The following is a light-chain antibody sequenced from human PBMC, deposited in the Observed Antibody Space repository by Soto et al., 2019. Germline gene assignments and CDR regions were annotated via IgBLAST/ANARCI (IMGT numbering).Light chain of an antibody. Sequence: DIQMTQSLSSLSTSVGDRVTITCRASQTIAMNVNWFQQKLGKAPTPLIYTTSSLQSGVPPRFSGSGSETDFTLTISRLQPEDSATYYCQQSFTTPYTFGQGTKLEIK. J-gene: IGKJ2*01. CDR1: QTIAMN. CDR2: TTS. CDR3: QQSFTTPYT. V-gene: IGKV1-39*01.